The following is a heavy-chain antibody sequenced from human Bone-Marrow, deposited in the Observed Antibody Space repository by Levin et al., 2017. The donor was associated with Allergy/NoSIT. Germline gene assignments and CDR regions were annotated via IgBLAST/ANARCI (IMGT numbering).Heavy chain of an antibody. Sequence: PGGSLRLSCAASGFSFSTHSMNWVRQAPGKGLEWVSSISSSSSYIYSADSVKARFTISRDNAKNSLYLAMNILRAADTAVYFCARAPRRNGSYYDSLCCMDVGGQGTTVTV. D-gene: IGHD1-26*01. V-gene: IGHV3-21*06. J-gene: IGHJ6*02. CDR2: ISSSSSYI. CDR1: GFSFSTHS. CDR3: ARAPRRNGSYYDSLCCMDV.